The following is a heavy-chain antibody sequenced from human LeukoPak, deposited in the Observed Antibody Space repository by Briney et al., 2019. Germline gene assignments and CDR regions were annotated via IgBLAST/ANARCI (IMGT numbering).Heavy chain of an antibody. V-gene: IGHV4-59*01. J-gene: IGHJ6*02. CDR2: IYYSGST. D-gene: IGHD6-19*01. CDR3: ARGLAVAGTTAYYYGMDV. Sequence: SETLSLTCTVSGGSISSYYWSWIRQPPGKGLEWIGYIYYSGSTKYNPSLKSRVTISVDTSKNQFSLKLRSVTAADTAVYYCARGLAVAGTTAYYYGMDVWGQGTTVTVSS. CDR1: GGSISSYY.